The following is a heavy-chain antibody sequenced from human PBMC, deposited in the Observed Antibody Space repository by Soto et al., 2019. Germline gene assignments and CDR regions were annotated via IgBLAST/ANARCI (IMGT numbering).Heavy chain of an antibody. Sequence: SETLSLTCTVSGGSISSSSYYWGWIRQPPGKGLEWIGIIYYRRSTYYDPSLKGRFTISRDNSKNTLYLQMNSLRAEDTAVYYCANLTPDGTAMVSSFTRNYYMDVWGKGTTVIVSS. J-gene: IGHJ6*03. CDR2: IYYRRST. CDR1: GGSISSSSYY. V-gene: IGHV4-39*01. D-gene: IGHD5-18*01. CDR3: ANLTPDGTAMVSSFTRNYYMDV.